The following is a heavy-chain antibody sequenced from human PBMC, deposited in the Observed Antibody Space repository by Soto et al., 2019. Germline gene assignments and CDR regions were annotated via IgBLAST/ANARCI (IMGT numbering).Heavy chain of an antibody. CDR3: VKDDGGYPSTAPH. D-gene: IGHD3-22*01. Sequence: EVQLLESGGGLVQPGGSLRLSCAASGITISNYPMSWVRQAPGKGLDWVSGISGSGDRTYYADSAKGRFSSSKDISKNSLPLQLDSLGVEDTAVYIWVKDDGGYPSTAPHWGQGTLVTVSS. J-gene: IGHJ4*02. CDR1: GITISNYP. V-gene: IGHV3-23*01. CDR2: ISGSGDRT.